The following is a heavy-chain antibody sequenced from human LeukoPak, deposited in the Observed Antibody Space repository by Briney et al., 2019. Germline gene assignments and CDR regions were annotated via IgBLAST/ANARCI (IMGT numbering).Heavy chain of an antibody. Sequence: PGGSLRLSCAATGFTFSSYSVNWVRQAPGKGLEWVSYISSSGGDTYYADSVKSRFTTSRDNAQNSLSLQMNGLRDEDTAVYHCARSRSGNYFDNWGQGTLVSVSS. D-gene: IGHD1-26*01. CDR3: ARSRSGNYFDN. CDR1: GFTFSSYS. J-gene: IGHJ4*02. CDR2: ISSSGGDT. V-gene: IGHV3-48*02.